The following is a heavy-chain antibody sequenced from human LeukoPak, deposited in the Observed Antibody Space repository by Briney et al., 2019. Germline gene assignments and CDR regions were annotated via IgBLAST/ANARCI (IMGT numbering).Heavy chain of an antibody. V-gene: IGHV3-21*01. CDR2: ISSSSSYI. D-gene: IGHD4-11*01. J-gene: IGHJ4*02. Sequence: GSLRLSCAASGFIFSSYSMNWVRQAPGKGLEWVSSISSSSSYIHYADSVKGRFTISRDNAKNSLYLQMNSLRAEDTAVYYCARPNDYSNYGPFDSWGQGTLVTISS. CDR3: ARPNDYSNYGPFDS. CDR1: GFIFSSYS.